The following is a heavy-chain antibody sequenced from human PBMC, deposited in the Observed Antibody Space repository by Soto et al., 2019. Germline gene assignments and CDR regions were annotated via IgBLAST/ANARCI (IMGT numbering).Heavy chain of an antibody. CDR1: GGTFSSYA. Sequence: ASVKLSCKASGGTFSSYAISWVRQAPEQGLEWMGGIIPIFGTANYAQKFQGRVTITADESTSTAYMELSSLRSEDTAVYYCARDSRPIAPNTYYYDSSGPAPYYYYYGMDVWGQGTTVTVSS. V-gene: IGHV1-69*13. D-gene: IGHD3-22*01. CDR3: ARDSRPIAPNTYYYDSSGPAPYYYYYGMDV. J-gene: IGHJ6*02. CDR2: IIPIFGTA.